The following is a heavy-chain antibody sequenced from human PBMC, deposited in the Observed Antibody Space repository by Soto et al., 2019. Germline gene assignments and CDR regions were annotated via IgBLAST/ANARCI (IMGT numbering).Heavy chain of an antibody. J-gene: IGHJ2*01. V-gene: IGHV3-13*04. CDR2: IGTAGDT. CDR3: ARGELGIVRSYWYFDL. D-gene: IGHD7-27*01. CDR1: GFTFSSYD. Sequence: EVQLVESGAGLVQPGGSLRLSCAASGFTFSSYDMHWVRQATGKGLEWVSAIGTAGDTYYPGSVKGRFTISREDAKNSLYLQMNSLRAGDTAVYYCARGELGIVRSYWYFDLWGRGTLVTVSS.